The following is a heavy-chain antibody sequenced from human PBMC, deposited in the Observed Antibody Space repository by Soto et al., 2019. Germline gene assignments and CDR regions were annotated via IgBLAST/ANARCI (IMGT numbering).Heavy chain of an antibody. J-gene: IGHJ6*02. CDR1: GGTLSNSA. D-gene: IGHD3-22*01. V-gene: IGHV1-69*19. Sequence: QLQLAQTGADVKKAGSSVKVSCKASGGTLSNSAFSWVRQAPGQGLEWMGGIIPVFGIVNYAQKFQDRVTITADESTSTAYMELRSLRSEDTSVYFCATGRIVVVGCRAYDGMDVWGQETTVTV. CDR2: IIPVFGIV. CDR3: ATGRIVVVGCRAYDGMDV.